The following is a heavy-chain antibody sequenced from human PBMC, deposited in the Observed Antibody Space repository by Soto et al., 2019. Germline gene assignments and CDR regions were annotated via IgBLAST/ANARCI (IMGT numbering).Heavy chain of an antibody. CDR3: ARLGHPGH. V-gene: IGHV1-69*01. Sequence: QVQLVQSGAEVKKPGSSVKVSCTASGGSLRNSVISWVRQAPAQRLEWMGGVIPILGTANYAQKFQGRVKMAAGEATSTAYMDLSSLSPDDTAVYYCARLGHPGHWGPGTLVIVSS. CDR2: VIPILGTA. J-gene: IGHJ4*02. CDR1: GGSLRNSV.